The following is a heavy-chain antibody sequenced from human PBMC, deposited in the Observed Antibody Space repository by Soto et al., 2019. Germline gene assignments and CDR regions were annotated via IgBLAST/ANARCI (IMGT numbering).Heavy chain of an antibody. CDR3: ARDAPRTYYGMDV. Sequence: VQLVESGGCLVKPGGSLRLSCAASGFTFSSYSMNWVRQAPGKGLEWVSSISSSSSYIYYADSVKGRFTISRDNAKNSLYLQMNSLRAEDTAVYYCARDAPRTYYGMDVWGQGTTVTVSS. J-gene: IGHJ6*02. CDR1: GFTFSSYS. V-gene: IGHV3-21*01. CDR2: ISSSSSYI.